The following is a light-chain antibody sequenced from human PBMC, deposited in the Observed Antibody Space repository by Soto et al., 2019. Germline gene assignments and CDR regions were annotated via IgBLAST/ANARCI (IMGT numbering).Light chain of an antibody. CDR2: GAS. CDR1: QGISDT. V-gene: IGKV3-15*01. Sequence: EIVMTQSPATLSVSPGGRATLSCRASQGISDTLAWYQQKPGQAPRLLIYGASTRAPGFPARFSVSGSGTAFTLTIRTLQSQDFALDYCQQYNNWPCTVGQGTTV. J-gene: IGKJ1*01. CDR3: QQYNNWPCT.